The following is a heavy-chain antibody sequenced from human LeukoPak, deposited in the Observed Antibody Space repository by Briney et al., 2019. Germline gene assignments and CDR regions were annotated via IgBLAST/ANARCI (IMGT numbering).Heavy chain of an antibody. D-gene: IGHD6-13*01. CDR2: ISWNSGSI. V-gene: IGHV3-9*01. CDR3: ARAQKVGRKAAAGGIDY. Sequence: PGGSLRLPCAASGFTFDDYAMHWVRQAPGKGLEWVSGISWNSGSIGYADSVKGRFTISRDNSKNTLYLQMNSLRAEDTAVYYCARAQKVGRKAAAGGIDYWGQGTLVTVSS. CDR1: GFTFDDYA. J-gene: IGHJ4*02.